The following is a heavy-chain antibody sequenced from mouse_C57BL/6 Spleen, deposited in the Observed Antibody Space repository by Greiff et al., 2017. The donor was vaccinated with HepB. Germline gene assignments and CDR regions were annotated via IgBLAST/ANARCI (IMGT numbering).Heavy chain of an antibody. J-gene: IGHJ3*01. Sequence: VQLQQSGAELVRPGASVTLSCKASGYTFTDYEMHWVKQTPVHGLAWIGAIDPETGGTAYNQRFKGKAILTADKSSSTAYMELRSLTSEDSAVYYCTREGDYYGRGFAYWGQGTLVTVSA. CDR3: TREGDYYGRGFAY. D-gene: IGHD1-1*01. CDR1: GYTFTDYE. CDR2: IDPETGGT. V-gene: IGHV1-15*01.